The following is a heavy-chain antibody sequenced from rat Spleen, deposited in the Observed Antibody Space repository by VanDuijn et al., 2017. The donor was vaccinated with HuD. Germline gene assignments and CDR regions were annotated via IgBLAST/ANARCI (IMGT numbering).Heavy chain of an antibody. CDR3: ARQGITTRASYWYFDF. J-gene: IGHJ3*01. Sequence: EVQLVESGGGLVQPGRSLKLSCAASGFTFSDYYMAWVRQAPKKGLEWVASISYEGSSTYYGDSVKGRFTISRYNAKSTLYLQMNSLRSEDTATYYCARQGITTRASYWYFDFWGQGTLVTVSS. D-gene: IGHD1-10*01. CDR2: ISYEGSST. V-gene: IGHV5-22*01. CDR1: GFTFSDYY.